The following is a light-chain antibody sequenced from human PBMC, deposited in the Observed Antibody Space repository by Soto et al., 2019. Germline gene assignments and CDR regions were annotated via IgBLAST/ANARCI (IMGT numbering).Light chain of an antibody. J-gene: IGKJ5*01. CDR1: QSVSSN. CDR2: GAS. V-gene: IGKV3-11*01. Sequence: EIVMTQSPVTLSVSPGERVTLSCRASQSVSSNLAWYQQKPGQAPSLLIYGASNRATGIPARFSGSGSGTDFTLTISSLEPEDFAVYYCQQRNSWPPAFGQGTRLEIK. CDR3: QQRNSWPPA.